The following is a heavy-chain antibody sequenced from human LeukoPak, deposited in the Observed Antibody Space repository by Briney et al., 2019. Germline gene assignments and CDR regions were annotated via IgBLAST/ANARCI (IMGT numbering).Heavy chain of an antibody. V-gene: IGHV3-23*01. CDR3: AKDPSSSWATRYYYYMDV. CDR1: GFTFSSYA. CDR2: ISSSGAST. Sequence: GGSLRLSCAASGFTFSSYAMSWVRQAPGKGLEWVSTISSSGASTYYADSVKGRFTISRDNSKNTLYLQMNSLRAEDTAVYYCAKDPSSSWATRYYYYMDVWGKGTTVTVSS. J-gene: IGHJ6*03. D-gene: IGHD6-13*01.